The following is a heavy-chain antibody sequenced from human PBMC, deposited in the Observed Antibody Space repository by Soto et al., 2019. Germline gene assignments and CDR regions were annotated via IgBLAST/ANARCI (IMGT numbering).Heavy chain of an antibody. V-gene: IGHV3-23*01. J-gene: IGHJ4*02. CDR2: MSGNGGSA. D-gene: IGHD3-3*01. CDR1: GFTFSSYA. CDR3: AKGPIFGVENIYDY. Sequence: EVQLLDSGGGLLQPGGSLRLSCAASGFTFSSYAMSWVRQAPGKGLEWVSGMSGNGGSAYYADSGKGRFTISRDNSKKTLYLQMNSLRAEDTAVYYCAKGPIFGVENIYDYWGQGTLVTVSS.